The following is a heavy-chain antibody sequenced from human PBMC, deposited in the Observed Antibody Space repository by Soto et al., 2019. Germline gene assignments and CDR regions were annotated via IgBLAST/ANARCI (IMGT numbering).Heavy chain of an antibody. CDR2: IWYDGSNK. Sequence: GGSLRLSCAASGFIFNEYGMHWVRQAPGKGLEWVAVIWYDGSNKYYADSVKGRFTISRDNSKNTMSLQMNSLRAEDTAIYYCAKRPRALLTFDYWGQGTLVTVSS. J-gene: IGHJ4*02. D-gene: IGHD1-26*01. CDR3: AKRPRALLTFDY. V-gene: IGHV3-33*03. CDR1: GFIFNEYG.